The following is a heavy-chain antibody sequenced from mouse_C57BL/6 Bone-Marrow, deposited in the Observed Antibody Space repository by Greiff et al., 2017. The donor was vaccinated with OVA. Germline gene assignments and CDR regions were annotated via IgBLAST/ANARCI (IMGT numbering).Heavy chain of an antibody. D-gene: IGHD1-1*01. J-gene: IGHJ2*01. V-gene: IGHV1-81*01. CDR1: GYTFTSYG. CDR2: IYPRSGNT. CDR3: ARRLRSY. Sequence: VKLQESGAELARPGASVKLSCKASGYTFTSYGISWVKQRTGQGLEWIGEIYPRSGNTYYNEKFKGKATLTADKSSSTAYMELRSLTSEDSAVYFCARRLRSYWGQGTTLTVSS.